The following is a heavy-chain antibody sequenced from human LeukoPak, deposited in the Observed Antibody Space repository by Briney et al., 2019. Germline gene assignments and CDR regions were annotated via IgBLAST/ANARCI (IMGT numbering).Heavy chain of an antibody. CDR3: ARTRGYNYDFDY. D-gene: IGHD5-18*01. Sequence: SGPALVKPTQTLTLTCTFSGFSLSTSGMRVSWIRQPPGKALEWLARIDWDDDKFYNISLKTRLTISKDTSKNQVVLTMTNMGPVDTVTYYCARTRGYNYDFDYWGQGALVTVSS. J-gene: IGHJ4*02. V-gene: IGHV2-70*04. CDR1: GFSLSTSGMR. CDR2: IDWDDDK.